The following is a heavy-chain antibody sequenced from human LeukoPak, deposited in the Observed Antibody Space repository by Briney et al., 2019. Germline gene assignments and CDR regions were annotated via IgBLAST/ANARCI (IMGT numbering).Heavy chain of an antibody. J-gene: IGHJ3*02. CDR3: ARTQTFRIRFLEWLDDAFDI. D-gene: IGHD3-3*01. V-gene: IGHV5-51*01. CDR2: IYPGDSDT. Sequence: GESLKISCKGSGYSFTSYWIGWVRQMPGKGLEWMGIIYPGDSDTRYSPSFQGQVTISADKSISTAYLQWSSLKASDTAMYFCARTQTFRIRFLEWLDDAFDIWGQGTMVTVSS. CDR1: GYSFTSYW.